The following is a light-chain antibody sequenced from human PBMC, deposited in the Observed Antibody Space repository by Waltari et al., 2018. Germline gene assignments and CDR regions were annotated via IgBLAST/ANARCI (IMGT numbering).Light chain of an antibody. Sequence: QSALTQPASVSGSPGPSITISCTGTSSDVGAYDFVSWYQHHPGKVPKVIIYEVNNRPSGVSSRFSASKSGNTASLTISGLQAEDEADYYCSSYTSTHIPFVFGTGTKVTVL. J-gene: IGLJ1*01. CDR1: SSDVGAYDF. V-gene: IGLV2-14*01. CDR2: EVN. CDR3: SSYTSTHIPFV.